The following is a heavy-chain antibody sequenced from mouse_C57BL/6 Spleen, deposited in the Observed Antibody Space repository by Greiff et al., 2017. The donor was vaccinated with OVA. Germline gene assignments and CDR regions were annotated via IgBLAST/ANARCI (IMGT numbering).Heavy chain of an antibody. CDR3: ARRYGSSYSYFDY. D-gene: IGHD1-1*01. V-gene: IGHV5-17*01. CDR2: ISSGSSTI. CDR1: GFTFSDYG. Sequence: EVKLEESGGGLVKPGGSLKLSCAASGFTFSDYGMHWVRQAPEKGLEWVAYISSGSSTIYYADTVKGRFTISRDNAKNTLFLQMTSLRSEDTAMYYCARRYGSSYSYFDYWGQGTTLTVSS. J-gene: IGHJ2*01.